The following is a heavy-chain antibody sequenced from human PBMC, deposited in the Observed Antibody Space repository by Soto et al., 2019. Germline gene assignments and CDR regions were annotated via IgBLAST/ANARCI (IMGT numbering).Heavy chain of an antibody. CDR3: AKVFAVEMATISAAGYYYYGMDV. Sequence: GGSLRLSCAASGFTFSSYAMSWVRQAPGKGLEWVSAISGSGGSTYYADSVKGRFTISRDNSKNTLYLQMNSLRAEDTAVYYCAKVFAVEMATISAAGYYYYGMDVWGQGTTVTVSS. D-gene: IGHD5-12*01. J-gene: IGHJ6*02. CDR1: GFTFSSYA. V-gene: IGHV3-23*01. CDR2: ISGSGGST.